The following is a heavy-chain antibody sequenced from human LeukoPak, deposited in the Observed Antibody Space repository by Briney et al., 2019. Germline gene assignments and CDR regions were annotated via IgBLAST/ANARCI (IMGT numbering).Heavy chain of an antibody. CDR1: GDSVSRNSAA. J-gene: IGHJ5*02. Sequence: SQTLSLTCAISGDSVSRNSAAWNWIRQSPSRGLEWLGRTYYRSKWYNDYAVSVKSRITINPDTSKNQFSLQLNSVTPEDTAVYYCARELVVVTAMDWFDPWGQGTLVTVSS. D-gene: IGHD2-21*02. CDR2: TYYRSKWYN. CDR3: ARELVVVTAMDWFDP. V-gene: IGHV6-1*01.